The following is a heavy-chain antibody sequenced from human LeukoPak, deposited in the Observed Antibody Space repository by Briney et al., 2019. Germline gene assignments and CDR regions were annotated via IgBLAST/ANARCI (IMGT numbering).Heavy chain of an antibody. CDR2: IIPIFGTA. J-gene: IGHJ6*02. V-gene: IGHV1-69*01. CDR1: GGAFSSYA. D-gene: IGHD6-19*01. CDR3: ARDRARIAVAGPYYYYGMDV. Sequence: SVKVSCKASGGAFSSYAISWVRQAPGQGLEWMGGIIPIFGTANYAQKFQGRVTITADGSTSTAYMELSSLRSEDTAVYYCARDRARIAVAGPYYYYGMDVWGQGTTVTVSS.